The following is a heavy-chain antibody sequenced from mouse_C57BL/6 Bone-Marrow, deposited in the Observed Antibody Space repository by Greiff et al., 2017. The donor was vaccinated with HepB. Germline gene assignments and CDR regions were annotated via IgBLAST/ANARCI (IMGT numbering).Heavy chain of an antibody. V-gene: IGHV1-7*01. J-gene: IGHJ4*01. Sequence: QVQLQQSGAELAKPGASVKLSCKASGYTFTSYWMHWVKQRPGQGLEWIGYINPSSGYTKYNQKFKDKATLTADKSSSTAYMQLSSLTYEDSAVYYCAREGNHYYGSSYDYAMDYWGQGTSVTVSS. CDR3: AREGNHYYGSSYDYAMDY. D-gene: IGHD1-1*01. CDR2: INPSSGYT. CDR1: GYTFTSYW.